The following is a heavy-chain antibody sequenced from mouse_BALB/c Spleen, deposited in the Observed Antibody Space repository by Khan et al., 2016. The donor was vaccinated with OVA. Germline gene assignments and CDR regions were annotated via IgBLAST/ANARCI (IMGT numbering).Heavy chain of an antibody. J-gene: IGHJ3*01. CDR1: GYSFTTYY. CDR2: VDPFNGGP. D-gene: IGHD2-2*01. V-gene: IGHV1S135*01. Sequence: VQLQQSGPELMKPGASVKISCKASGYSFTTYYIHWVKQSHGKSLEWIGYVDPFNGGPSYNQNFKGKATLTVDKSSSTAYMHLSSLTSEDSAVDYGTRHGYVAWFAYWGQGTLVTVAA. CDR3: TRHGYVAWFAY.